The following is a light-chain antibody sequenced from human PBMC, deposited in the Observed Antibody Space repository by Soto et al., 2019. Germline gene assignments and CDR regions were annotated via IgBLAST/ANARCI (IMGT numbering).Light chain of an antibody. CDR2: SNN. V-gene: IGLV1-44*01. CDR1: SSNIGSNI. Sequence: QAVLTQPPSASGTPGQRVTISCSGSSSNIGSNIVNWYQQLPGTAPKLLIYSNNQRPSGVPDRFSGSKSGTSASLAISGRQSEDEADYYCAAWDDSLNGVVFGGGTKLTVL. J-gene: IGLJ2*01. CDR3: AAWDDSLNGVV.